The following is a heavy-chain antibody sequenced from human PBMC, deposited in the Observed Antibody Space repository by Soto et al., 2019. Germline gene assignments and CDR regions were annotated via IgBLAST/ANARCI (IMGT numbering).Heavy chain of an antibody. Sequence: GASVKVTFKASGYTFTSYYMHWVRQAPGQGLEWMGIINPSGGSTSYTQKFQGRVTMTRDTSTSTVYMELSSLRSEDTAVYYCARDLSAGYSGYDNPYWYFDLWGRGTLVTVSS. D-gene: IGHD5-12*01. CDR2: INPSGGST. J-gene: IGHJ2*01. V-gene: IGHV1-46*01. CDR1: GYTFTSYY. CDR3: ARDLSAGYSGYDNPYWYFDL.